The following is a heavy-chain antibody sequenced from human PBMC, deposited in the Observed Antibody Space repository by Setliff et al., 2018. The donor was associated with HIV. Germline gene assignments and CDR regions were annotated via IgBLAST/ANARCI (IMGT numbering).Heavy chain of an antibody. V-gene: IGHV3-74*01. J-gene: IGHJ4*02. CDR1: GFNFSVHW. D-gene: IGHD1-26*01. CDR2: VNSDGTSI. CDR3: ARGTGYSGWFYDY. Sequence: GGSLRLSCAASGFNFSVHWMHWVRQGPSKGPLWVSRVNSDGTSIDYADFAKGRFTISRDNAKSSLYLQMNSLRAEDTAVYYCARGTGYSGWFYDYWGQGTQVTVSS.